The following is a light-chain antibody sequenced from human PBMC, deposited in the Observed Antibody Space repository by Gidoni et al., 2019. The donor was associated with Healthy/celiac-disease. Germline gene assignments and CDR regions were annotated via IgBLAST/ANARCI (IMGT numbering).Light chain of an antibody. Sequence: EILLTQSPATLSLSPGERATSSCRASQSVSSYLAWYQQKPGQAPRLLIYDASNRATGIPARFSGSGSGTDFTLTISSLEPEDFAVYYCQQRSNGPPTFGQGTKVEIK. V-gene: IGKV3-11*01. CDR3: QQRSNGPPT. CDR2: DAS. CDR1: QSVSSY. J-gene: IGKJ1*01.